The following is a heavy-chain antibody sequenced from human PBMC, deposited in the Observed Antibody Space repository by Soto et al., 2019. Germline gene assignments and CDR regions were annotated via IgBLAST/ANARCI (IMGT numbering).Heavy chain of an antibody. Sequence: ASVKVSCKASGYTFTSYGISWVRQAPGQGLEWMGWISAYNGNTNYAQKLQGRVTMTTDTSTSTAYMELRSLRSDDTAVYYCARVEAHCTNGVCYTLGVYYYYYYGMDVWGQGTTVTVSS. V-gene: IGHV1-18*01. D-gene: IGHD2-8*01. CDR2: ISAYNGNT. CDR3: ARVEAHCTNGVCYTLGVYYYYYYGMDV. CDR1: GYTFTSYG. J-gene: IGHJ6*02.